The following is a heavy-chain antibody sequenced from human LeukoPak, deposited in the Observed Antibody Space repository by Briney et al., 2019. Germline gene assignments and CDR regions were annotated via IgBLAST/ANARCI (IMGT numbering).Heavy chain of an antibody. CDR2: IKQDGSET. V-gene: IGHV3-7*01. Sequence: GGSLGLSCAASGFTFSSSWMNWVRQAPGKGLVWVANIKQDGSETYYVDSVKGRFTISRDNARNSLYLQMSSLRVEDTAVYYCARGGLDGWIHLWPSSRFDYWGQGTLVTVSS. CDR1: GFTFSSSW. D-gene: IGHD5-18*01. J-gene: IGHJ4*02. CDR3: ARGGLDGWIHLWPSSRFDY.